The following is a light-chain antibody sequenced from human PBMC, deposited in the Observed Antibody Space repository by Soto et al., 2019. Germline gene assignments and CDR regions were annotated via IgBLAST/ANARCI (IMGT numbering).Light chain of an antibody. Sequence: QAVVTQEPSLTLSPGRTVTLNYSSSTEAVTNGHYPYWFRQKPGQAPRTLIYDTTNRHSWTPARFSGSLLGGKAALTLSGAQPEDEAEYYCLLSYNGPYVFGTGTKVTVL. CDR1: TEAVTNGHY. CDR2: DTT. J-gene: IGLJ1*01. V-gene: IGLV7-46*01. CDR3: LLSYNGPYV.